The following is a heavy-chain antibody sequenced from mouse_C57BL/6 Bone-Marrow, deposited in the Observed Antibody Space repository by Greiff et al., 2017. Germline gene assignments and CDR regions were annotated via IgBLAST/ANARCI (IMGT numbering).Heavy chain of an antibody. J-gene: IGHJ2*01. V-gene: IGHV1-76*01. CDR2: LYPGSGNT. CDR1: GYTFTDYY. CDR3: ARGGGPYFDV. Sequence: QVQLQQSGAELVRPGASVKLSCKASGYTFTDYYINWVKQRPGQGLEWIARLYPGSGNTYYNEKFKGKATLTAEKSSSTAYMQLSSLTSEDSAVYFCARGGGPYFDVWGQGTTLTVSS.